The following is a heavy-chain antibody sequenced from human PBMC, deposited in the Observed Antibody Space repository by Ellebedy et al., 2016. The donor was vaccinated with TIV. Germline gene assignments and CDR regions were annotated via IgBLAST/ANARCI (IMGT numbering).Heavy chain of an antibody. CDR3: ARGDNYYYDSSSYYYSY. V-gene: IGHV1-46*01. CDR1: GYTFTSYF. CDR2: INPTSGSS. Sequence: ASVKVSCKASGYTFTSYFLYWVRQAPGQGLEWMGIINPTSGSSNYAQKFQGRVTMTRDTSTSTVYMDLSSLRSEDTAVYYCARGDNYYYDSSSYYYSYWGQGTLVTVSS. D-gene: IGHD3-22*01. J-gene: IGHJ4*02.